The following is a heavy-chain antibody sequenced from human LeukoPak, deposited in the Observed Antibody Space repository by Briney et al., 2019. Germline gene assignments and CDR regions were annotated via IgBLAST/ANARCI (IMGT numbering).Heavy chain of an antibody. CDR3: ARPLVYGDFL. CDR2: ISRNSGGT. D-gene: IGHD4-17*01. CDR1: GYTLTGYY. V-gene: IGHV1-2*02. Sequence: GASVKVSCKASGYTLTGYYMHWVRQAPGQGLEWMGWISRNSGGTNYAQTFQGRVTMTRDTSISTAYMELSRLRSDDTAVYYCARPLVYGDFLWGQGTLVTVSS. J-gene: IGHJ4*02.